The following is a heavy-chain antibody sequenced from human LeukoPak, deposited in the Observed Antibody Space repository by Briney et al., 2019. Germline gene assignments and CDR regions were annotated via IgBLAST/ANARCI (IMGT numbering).Heavy chain of an antibody. CDR1: GGSISSYY. J-gene: IGHJ2*01. CDR3: ARGAVWWYFDL. CDR2: IYYSGST. D-gene: IGHD3-16*01. Sequence: SETLSLTCTVSGGSISSYYWSWIRQPPGKGLEWIGYIYYSGSTNYNPSLKSRVTISVDTSKNQFSLKLGSVTAADTAVYYCARGAVWWYFDLWGRGTLVTVSS. V-gene: IGHV4-59*01.